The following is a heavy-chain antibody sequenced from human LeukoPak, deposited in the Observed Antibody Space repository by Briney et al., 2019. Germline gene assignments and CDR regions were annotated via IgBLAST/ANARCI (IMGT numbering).Heavy chain of an antibody. V-gene: IGHV3-48*03. Sequence: GGSLRLSCAASRFTFSSYEMNWVRQAPGKGLEWVSYISSSGSTIYYADSVKGRFTISRDNAKNSLYLQMNSLRAEDTAVYYCARGRITMIHWGQGTLVTVSS. J-gene: IGHJ4*02. D-gene: IGHD3-22*01. CDR3: ARGRITMIH. CDR1: RFTFSSYE. CDR2: ISSSGSTI.